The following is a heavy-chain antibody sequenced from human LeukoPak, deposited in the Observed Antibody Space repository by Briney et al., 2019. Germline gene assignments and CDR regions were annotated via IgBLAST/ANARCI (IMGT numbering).Heavy chain of an antibody. J-gene: IGHJ4*02. CDR2: MNPNSGNT. Sequence: GASVKVSCKASGYAFTSYDINWVRQATVQGLEWMGWMNPNSGNTGYAQKFQGRVTMTRNTSISTAYMELSSLRSEDTAVYYCARGLARTSMVTRGGVRFDYWGQGTLVTVSS. D-gene: IGHD5-18*01. CDR3: ARGLARTSMVTRGGVRFDY. V-gene: IGHV1-8*01. CDR1: GYAFTSYD.